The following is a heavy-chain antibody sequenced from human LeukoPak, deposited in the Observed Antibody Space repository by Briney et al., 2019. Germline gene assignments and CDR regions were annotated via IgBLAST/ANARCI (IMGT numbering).Heavy chain of an antibody. J-gene: IGHJ4*02. CDR3: AKDSDYYGSGSHFNY. CDR1: GFTFDDYA. CDR2: ISWNSGSI. Sequence: GRSLRLSCAASGFTFDDYAMHWVRQAPGKGLEWVSGISWNSGSIGYADSVKGRFTISRDDAKSSLYLQMNSLRAEDTALYYCAKDSDYYGSGSHFNYWGQGTLVTVSS. V-gene: IGHV3-9*01. D-gene: IGHD3-10*01.